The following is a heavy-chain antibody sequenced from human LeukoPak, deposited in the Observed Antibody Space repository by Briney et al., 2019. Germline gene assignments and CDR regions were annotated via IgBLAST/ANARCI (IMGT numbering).Heavy chain of an antibody. CDR2: ISSSDTTM. CDR1: GFTFRDYD. CDR3: TTGPNIAATIFSIRGTYYYDY. J-gene: IGHJ4*02. Sequence: GGSLRLSCAASGFTFRDYDMTWIRQAPGKGLEWVTYISSSDTTMYNADSVKGRFTISRDNAKNSLYLQMNSLKTEDTAVYYCTTGPNIAATIFSIRGTYYYDYWGQGTLVTVSS. D-gene: IGHD5-12*01. V-gene: IGHV3-11*01.